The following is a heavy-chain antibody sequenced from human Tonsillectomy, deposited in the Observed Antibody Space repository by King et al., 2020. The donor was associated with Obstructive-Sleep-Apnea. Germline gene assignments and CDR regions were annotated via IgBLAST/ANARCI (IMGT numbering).Heavy chain of an antibody. CDR3: ARASYGGNSEIANHYDYYAMDV. CDR2: IIPTFGTA. V-gene: IGHV1-69*01. Sequence: QLVQSGAQVKKPGSSVKVSCKASGGSLNNYGINWVRQAPGQGLEWMGGIIPTFGTANYAQKFQGRVTITADESTSTAYMELSSLRSEDTAVYYCARASYGGNSEIANHYDYYAMDVWGQGTTVTVSS. J-gene: IGHJ6*02. CDR1: GGSLNNYG. D-gene: IGHD4-23*01.